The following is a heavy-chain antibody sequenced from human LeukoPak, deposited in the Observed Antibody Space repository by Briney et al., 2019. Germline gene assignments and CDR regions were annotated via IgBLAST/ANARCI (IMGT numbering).Heavy chain of an antibody. CDR1: GFSFDDYG. Sequence: GGSLRLSCVASGFSFDDYGMFWVRQTPGKGLEWVSGISWNSGNIGYADSVKGRFTISRDNAKNSLYLQMNSLRAEDTAVYYCARDGSRIIPAAIVDYWGQGTLVTVSS. J-gene: IGHJ4*02. V-gene: IGHV3-9*01. CDR3: ARDGSRIIPAAIVDY. D-gene: IGHD2-2*01. CDR2: ISWNSGNI.